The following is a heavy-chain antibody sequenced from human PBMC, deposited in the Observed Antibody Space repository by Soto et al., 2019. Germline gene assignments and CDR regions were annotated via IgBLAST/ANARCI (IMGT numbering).Heavy chain of an antibody. Sequence: PGGSLRLSCAASGFTFSSYAMSWVRQAPGKGLEWVSAISGSGGSTYYADSVKGRFTISRDNSKNTLNLQMNSLRAEDTAVYYCAKDRGMITFGGVIDQGHLFDYWGQGTLVTVSS. CDR3: AKDRGMITFGGVIDQGHLFDY. CDR1: GFTFSSYA. V-gene: IGHV3-23*01. CDR2: ISGSGGST. D-gene: IGHD3-16*02. J-gene: IGHJ4*02.